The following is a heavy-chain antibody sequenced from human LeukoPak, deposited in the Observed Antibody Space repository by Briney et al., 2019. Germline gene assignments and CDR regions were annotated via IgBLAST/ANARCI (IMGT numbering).Heavy chain of an antibody. Sequence: GASVKVSCKASGYTFTGYYMHWVRQAPGQGLEWMGRINPNSGGTNYAQKFQGRVTMTRDTSISTAYMELSRLRSDDTAVYYCASVPWSGYLGWFDPWGQGTLVTVSS. J-gene: IGHJ5*02. CDR2: INPNSGGT. CDR3: ASVPWSGYLGWFDP. CDR1: GYTFTGYY. D-gene: IGHD3-3*01. V-gene: IGHV1-2*06.